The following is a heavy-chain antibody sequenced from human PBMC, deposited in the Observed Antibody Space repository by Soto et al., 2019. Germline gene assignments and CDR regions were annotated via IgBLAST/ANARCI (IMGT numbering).Heavy chain of an antibody. CDR1: GYSFTSHW. CDR3: ARERRPHRTVYDSSGYHGYY. D-gene: IGHD3-22*01. J-gene: IGHJ4*02. V-gene: IGHV5-10-1*01. CDR2: IDPSDSYT. Sequence: PGESLKISCKGSGYSFTSHWISWVRQMPGKGLEWMGRIDPSDSYTNYSPSFQGHVTISADKSISTAYLQWSSLKASDTAMYYCARERRPHRTVYDSSGYHGYYWGQGTLVTVSS.